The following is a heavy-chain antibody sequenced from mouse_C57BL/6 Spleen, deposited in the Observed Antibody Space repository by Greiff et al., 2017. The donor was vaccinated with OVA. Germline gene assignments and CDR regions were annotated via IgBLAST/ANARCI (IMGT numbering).Heavy chain of an antibody. CDR3: ARAYGSPPFDY. J-gene: IGHJ2*01. Sequence: VQLQQSGPELVKPGASVKISCKASGYSFTSYYIHWVKQRPGQGLEWIGWIYPGSGNTKYNEKFKGKATLTADTSSSTAYMQLSSLTSEDSAVYYCARAYGSPPFDYWGQGTTLTVSS. V-gene: IGHV1-66*01. D-gene: IGHD1-1*01. CDR2: IYPGSGNT. CDR1: GYSFTSYY.